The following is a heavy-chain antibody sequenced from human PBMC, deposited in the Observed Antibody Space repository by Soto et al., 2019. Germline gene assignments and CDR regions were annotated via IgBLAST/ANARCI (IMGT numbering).Heavy chain of an antibody. V-gene: IGHV3-23*01. D-gene: IGHD4-17*01. CDR1: GFPFRAYG. CDR2: INLFDGRT. J-gene: IGHJ6*02. Sequence: EEQLLASGGGLVQPGGSLTLSCAASGFPFRAYGMRWIRQTPEKGLEWVSSINLFDGRTYYTDSVKGRFTISKDDSKSTVSLQLNSLRVDETAIYYCARGGVYGTDNYYSGMDVWGQGRPVTVS. CDR3: ARGGVYGTDNYYSGMDV.